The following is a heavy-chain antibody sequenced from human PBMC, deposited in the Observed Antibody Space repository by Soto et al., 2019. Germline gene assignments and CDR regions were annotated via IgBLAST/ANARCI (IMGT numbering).Heavy chain of an antibody. V-gene: IGHV2-5*01. J-gene: IGHJ5*02. CDR3: AHMGDHLNLLAAARRTNWFDP. CDR2: IYWNDDK. CDR1: GFSLSTSGVG. Sequence: SGPTLVKPTQTLTLTCTFSGFSLSTSGVGVGWIRQPPGKALEWLALIYWNDDKRYSPSLKSRLTITKDTSKNQVVLTMTNMDPVDTATYYCAHMGDHLNLLAAARRTNWFDPWGQGTLVTVSS. D-gene: IGHD6-13*01.